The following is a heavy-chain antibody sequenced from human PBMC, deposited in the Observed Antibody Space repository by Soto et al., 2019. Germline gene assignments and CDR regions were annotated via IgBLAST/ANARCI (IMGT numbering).Heavy chain of an antibody. CDR2: IIGSGGRT. CDR1: GFTFSSYA. CDR3: EKDRVMGSTTFWGMDV. Sequence: EVQLLESGGGLVQPGGSLRLSCAASGFTFSSYAMSWVRQAPGKGLEWVSAIIGSGGRTYYADSVKGRFTISRDTSKNTLYLQTTSLRVEDTAVYYCEKDRVMGSTTFWGMDVWGQGTTVTVSS. D-gene: IGHD3-16*01. V-gene: IGHV3-23*01. J-gene: IGHJ6*02.